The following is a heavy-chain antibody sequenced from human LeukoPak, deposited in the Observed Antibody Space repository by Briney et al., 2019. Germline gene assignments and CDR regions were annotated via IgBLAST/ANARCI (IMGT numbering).Heavy chain of an antibody. CDR3: AKGGEYSSSWYVFFDY. J-gene: IGHJ4*02. D-gene: IGHD6-13*01. CDR2: ISGSGGST. CDR1: GFTFDDYA. Sequence: PTGRSLRLSCAASGFTFDDYAMHWVRQAPGEGLEWVSAISGSGGSTYYADSVKGRFTISRDNSKNTLYLQMNSLRAEDTAVYYCAKGGEYSSSWYVFFDYWGQGTLVTVSS. V-gene: IGHV3-23*01.